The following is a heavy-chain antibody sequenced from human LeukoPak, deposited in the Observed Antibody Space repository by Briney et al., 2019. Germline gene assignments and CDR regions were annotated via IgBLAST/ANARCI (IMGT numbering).Heavy chain of an antibody. D-gene: IGHD4-23*01. J-gene: IGHJ4*02. CDR1: GGSISSYY. CDR2: IYYSGST. Sequence: SETLSPTCTVSGGSISSYYWSWIRQPPGKGLEWIGYIYYSGSTNYNPSLKSRVTISVDTSKNQFSLKLTSVTAADTAVYYCARSRWLILWGQGTLVTVSS. CDR3: ARSRWLIL. V-gene: IGHV4-59*08.